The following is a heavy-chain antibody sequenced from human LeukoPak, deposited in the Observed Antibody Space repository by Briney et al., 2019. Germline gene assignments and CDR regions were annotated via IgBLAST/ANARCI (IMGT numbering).Heavy chain of an antibody. CDR1: GGSISSSSYY. D-gene: IGHD4-17*01. CDR3: ARYAVTKYYFDY. Sequence: SETLSLTCTVSGGSISSSSYYWGWIRQPPGKGLEWIGEINHSGSTNYNPSLKSRVTISVDTSKNQFSLKLSSVTAADTAVYYCARYAVTKYYFDYWGQGTLVTVSS. CDR2: INHSGST. J-gene: IGHJ4*02. V-gene: IGHV4-39*07.